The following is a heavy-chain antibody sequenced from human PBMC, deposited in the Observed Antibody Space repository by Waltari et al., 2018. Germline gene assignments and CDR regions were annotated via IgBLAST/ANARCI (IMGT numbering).Heavy chain of an antibody. CDR3: ACTYYYGSGSYPPLDY. V-gene: IGHV1-69*04. CDR1: GGTFGSYA. J-gene: IGHJ4*02. Sequence: QVQLVQSGAEVKKPGSSVKVSCKASGGTFGSYAISWVRQAPGQGLEWMGGIIPILGIANYAQKFQGRVTITADESTSTAYMELSSLRSEDTAVYYCACTYYYGSGSYPPLDYWGQGTLVTVSS. CDR2: IIPILGIA. D-gene: IGHD3-10*01.